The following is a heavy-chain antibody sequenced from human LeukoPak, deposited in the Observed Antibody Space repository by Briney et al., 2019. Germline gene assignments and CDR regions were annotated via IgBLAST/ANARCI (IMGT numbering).Heavy chain of an antibody. Sequence: SVKVSCKASGGTFSSYAISWVRQAPGQGLEWMGGIIPIFGTANYAQKFQGRVTITADESTSTAYMELSSLRSEDTAVYYCARDDIAVAGLDYWGQGTLVTVSS. D-gene: IGHD6-19*01. J-gene: IGHJ4*02. CDR3: ARDDIAVAGLDY. CDR1: GGTFSSYA. CDR2: IIPIFGTA. V-gene: IGHV1-69*13.